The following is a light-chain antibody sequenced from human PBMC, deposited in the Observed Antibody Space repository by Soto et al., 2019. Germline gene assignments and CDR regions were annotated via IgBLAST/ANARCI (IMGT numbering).Light chain of an antibody. J-gene: IGKJ5*01. V-gene: IGKV3D-20*02. CDR3: QQRSIPIT. CDR1: QSISNDH. CDR2: GTS. Sequence: EIVLTQSPGTLSLSPGERVTLSCRASQSISNDHLAWYQQKPGQAPRLLIHGTSNRATGIPDRFSGSGSGTDFTLTFSSLEPEDFAVYYCQQRSIPITFGQGTRLEIK.